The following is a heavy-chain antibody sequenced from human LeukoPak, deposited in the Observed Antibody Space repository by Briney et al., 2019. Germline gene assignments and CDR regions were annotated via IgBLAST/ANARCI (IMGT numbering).Heavy chain of an antibody. V-gene: IGHV3-23*01. D-gene: IGHD3-3*01. J-gene: IGHJ4*02. CDR1: GFTFSSYA. CDR3: AKTYYDFWSGYFLDY. CDR2: ISGSGGST. Sequence: GGSLRLSCAASGFTFSSYAMSWVRQAPGKGLEWVSAISGSGGSTYYADSVKGRFTISRDNSKNTLYLQMNSLSAEDTAVYYCAKTYYDFWSGYFLDYWGQGTLVTVSS.